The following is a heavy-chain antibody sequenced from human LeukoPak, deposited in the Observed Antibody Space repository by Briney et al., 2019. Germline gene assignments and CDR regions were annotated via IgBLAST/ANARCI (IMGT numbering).Heavy chain of an antibody. D-gene: IGHD3-10*01. CDR2: IDYSGST. J-gene: IGHJ6*03. Sequence: PSETLSLTCTVSGGSISSSSYYWGRIRQPPGKGLEWIGNIDYSGSTYYNPSLKSRVTISLDTSKNQFSLKLSSVTAADTAVYYCASVRRGFGESSKYYAYYYMGVWGKGTTVTISS. CDR1: GGSISSSSYY. CDR3: ASVRRGFGESSKYYAYYYMGV. V-gene: IGHV4-39*01.